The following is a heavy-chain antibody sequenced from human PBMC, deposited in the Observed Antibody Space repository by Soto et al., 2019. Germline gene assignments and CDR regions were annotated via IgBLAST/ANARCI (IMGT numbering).Heavy chain of an antibody. D-gene: IGHD1-7*01. V-gene: IGHV3-21*04. CDR3: ARKEGFNWNYAWFDP. Sequence: PGGSLRLSCAASGFTLSSYSMNWVRQAPGKGLEWVSSISSSSTYYADSVKGRFTISRDNSKNTLYLQMNSLRAEDSAIYYCARKEGFNWNYAWFDPWGQGTLVTVSS. CDR1: GFTLSSYS. J-gene: IGHJ5*02. CDR2: ISSSST.